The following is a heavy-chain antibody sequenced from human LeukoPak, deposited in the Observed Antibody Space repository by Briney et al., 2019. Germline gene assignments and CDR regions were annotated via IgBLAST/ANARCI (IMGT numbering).Heavy chain of an antibody. V-gene: IGHV4-34*01. J-gene: IGHJ4*02. CDR2: INHSGST. D-gene: IGHD4-23*01. CDR3: ARGLLADRWSNDY. CDR1: GGSISSYY. Sequence: SETLSLTCTVSGGSISSYYWSWVRQPPGKGLEWIGEINHSGSTNYNPSLKSRVTISVDTSKNQFSLKLRSVTAADTAVYYCARGLLADRWSNDYWGQGTLVTVSS.